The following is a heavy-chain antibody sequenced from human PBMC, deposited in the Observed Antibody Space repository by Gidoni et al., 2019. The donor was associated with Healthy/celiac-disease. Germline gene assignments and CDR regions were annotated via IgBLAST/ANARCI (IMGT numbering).Heavy chain of an antibody. CDR1: GYSFTSYW. D-gene: IGHD3-16*01. Sequence: EVQLVQSGAEVKKPGESLRISCKGSGYSFTSYWISWVRQMPGKGLEWMGRIDPSDSYTNYSPSFQGHVTISADKSISTAYLQWSSLKAADTAMYYCARLGGGWLSHWYFDLWGRGTLVTVSS. V-gene: IGHV5-10-1*03. J-gene: IGHJ2*01. CDR3: ARLGGGWLSHWYFDL. CDR2: IDPSDSYT.